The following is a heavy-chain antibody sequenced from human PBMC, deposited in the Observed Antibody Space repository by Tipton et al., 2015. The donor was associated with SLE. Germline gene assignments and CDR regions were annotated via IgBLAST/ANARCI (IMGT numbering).Heavy chain of an antibody. D-gene: IGHD5-18*01. CDR2: IYYTGTTT. CDR1: GGSVSSSSKY. J-gene: IGHJ5*02. V-gene: IGHV4-39*07. CDR3: ARLHGYSYGLNWFDP. Sequence: TLSLTCTVSGGSVSSSSKYWAWIRQPPGKGLEWIGSIYYTGTTTYYNSFLKSRVTMSVDTSQNQFSLRLTSVLAACAAVYYCARLHGYSYGLNWFDPWGQGTLISVSS.